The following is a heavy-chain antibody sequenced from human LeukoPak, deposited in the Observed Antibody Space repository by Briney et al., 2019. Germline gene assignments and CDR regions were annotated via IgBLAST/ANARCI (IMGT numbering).Heavy chain of an antibody. CDR2: IYTSGST. D-gene: IGHD3-3*01. CDR3: AREGLGDFWSGYYLIYYFDY. Sequence: SETLSLTCTVSGGSISSGSYYWSWIRQPAGKGLEWIGRIYTSGSTNYNPSLKSRVTISVDTSKNQFSLKLSSVTAADPAVYYCAREGLGDFWSGYYLIYYFDYWGQGTLVTVSS. CDR1: GGSISSGSYY. V-gene: IGHV4-61*02. J-gene: IGHJ4*02.